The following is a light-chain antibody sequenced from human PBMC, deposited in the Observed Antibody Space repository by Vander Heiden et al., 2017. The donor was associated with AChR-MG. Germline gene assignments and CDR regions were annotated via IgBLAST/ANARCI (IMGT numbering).Light chain of an antibody. Sequence: DIQMTQSPSTLSASVGDRVTITCRASQSISSWLGWYQQKPGKAPKILIYKASSLESGVPSRFSGSEAGTEFTLTISSLQPDDFATYYCQQYSTYPRTFGQGTKLEIK. V-gene: IGKV1-5*03. CDR3: QQYSTYPRT. CDR1: QSISSW. J-gene: IGKJ2*01. CDR2: KAS.